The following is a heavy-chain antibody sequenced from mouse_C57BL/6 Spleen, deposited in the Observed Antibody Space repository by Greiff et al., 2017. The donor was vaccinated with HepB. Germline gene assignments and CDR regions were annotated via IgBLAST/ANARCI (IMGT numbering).Heavy chain of an antibody. J-gene: IGHJ3*01. CDR3: ARPPDGYYDY. Sequence: EVKVVESGGDLVKPGGSLKLSCAASGFTFSSYGMSWVRQTPDKRLEWVATISSGGSYTYYPDSVKGRFTISRDNAKNTLYLQMSSLKSEDTAMYYCARPPDGYYDYWGQGTLVTVSA. CDR1: GFTFSSYG. D-gene: IGHD2-3*01. CDR2: ISSGGSYT. V-gene: IGHV5-6*01.